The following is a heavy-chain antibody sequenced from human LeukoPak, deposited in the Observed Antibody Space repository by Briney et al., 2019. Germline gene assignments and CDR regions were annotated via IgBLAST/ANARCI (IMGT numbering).Heavy chain of an antibody. CDR1: GYSFTSYW. CDR3: ARRGGYCSGGTCYFDY. D-gene: IGHD2-15*01. V-gene: IGHV5-51*01. J-gene: IGHJ4*02. Sequence: GESLKISCKGSGYSFTSYWIGWVRQMPGKGLEWMGITYPGDSDTRYSPSFQGQVTISADKSISTAYLQWSSLKASDTAMYYCARRGGYCSGGTCYFDYWGQGTLVTVSS. CDR2: TYPGDSDT.